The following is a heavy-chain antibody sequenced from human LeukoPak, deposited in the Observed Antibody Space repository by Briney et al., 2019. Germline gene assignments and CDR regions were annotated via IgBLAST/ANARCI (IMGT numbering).Heavy chain of an antibody. CDR3: ARDQSSGGSCYDY. J-gene: IGHJ4*02. CDR2: ISGSGGST. CDR1: GFTFSSYA. V-gene: IGHV3-23*01. D-gene: IGHD2-15*01. Sequence: GGSLRLSCAASGFTFSSYAMSWVHQAPGKGLEWVSAISGSGGSTYYADSVKGRFTISRDNAKNSLYLQMNSLRAEDTAVYYCARDQSSGGSCYDYWGQGTLVTVSS.